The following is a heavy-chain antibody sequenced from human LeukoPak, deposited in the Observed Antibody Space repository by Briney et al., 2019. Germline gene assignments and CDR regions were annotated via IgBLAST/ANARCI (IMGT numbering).Heavy chain of an antibody. V-gene: IGHV3-21*01. D-gene: IGHD5-18*01. CDR3: ARGGYSYGY. J-gene: IGHJ4*02. Sequence: LEWVSSISSSSSYIYYADSVKGRFTISRDNAKNSLYLQMNSLRAEDTAVYYCARGGYSYGYWGQGTLVTVSS. CDR2: ISSSSSYI.